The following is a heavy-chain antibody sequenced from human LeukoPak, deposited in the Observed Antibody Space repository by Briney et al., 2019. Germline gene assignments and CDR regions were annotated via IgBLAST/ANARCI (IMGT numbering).Heavy chain of an antibody. CDR1: GGSFSGYY. CDR2: VNHSGST. V-gene: IGHV4-34*01. Sequence: SETLSLTCAVYGGSFSGYYWSWTRQPPGKGLEWIGEVNHSGSTNYNPSLKSRVTISIDTSKNQFSLKLRSVTAADTAMYYCARRGYSNSWLDYWGQGTLVTVSS. J-gene: IGHJ4*02. D-gene: IGHD6-13*01. CDR3: ARRGYSNSWLDY.